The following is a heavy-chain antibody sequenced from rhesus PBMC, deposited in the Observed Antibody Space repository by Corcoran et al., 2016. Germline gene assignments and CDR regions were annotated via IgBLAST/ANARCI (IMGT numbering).Heavy chain of an antibody. V-gene: IGHV1-111*02. CDR3: ATDQGGRTTGGKSIWYFDL. J-gene: IGHJ2*01. CDR2: VETEDGEA. Sequence: EVQLVQSGAEVKKPGASVKISCKASGYTFTDYYLHLVRQAPGKGLEWMGRVETEDGEAIHAQKFQHRVTITADTSTDTAYMELSSLRSEDTAVYYCATDQGGRTTGGKSIWYFDLWGPGTPITISS. D-gene: IGHD1-44*01. CDR1: GYTFTDYY.